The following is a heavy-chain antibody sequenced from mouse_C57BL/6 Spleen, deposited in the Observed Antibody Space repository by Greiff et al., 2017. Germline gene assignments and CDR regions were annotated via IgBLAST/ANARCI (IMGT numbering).Heavy chain of an antibody. J-gene: IGHJ3*01. V-gene: IGHV1-9*01. CDR3: ARERDSNYGWFAY. CDR2: ILPGSGST. D-gene: IGHD2-5*01. CDR1: GYPFTGYW. Sequence: QVQLQQSGAELMKPGASVKLSCKATGYPFTGYWIEWVKQRPGHGLEWIGEILPGSGSTNYNEKFKGKATFTADTSSNTAYMQLSSLTTDDSALSYCARERDSNYGWFAYWGQGTLVTVSA.